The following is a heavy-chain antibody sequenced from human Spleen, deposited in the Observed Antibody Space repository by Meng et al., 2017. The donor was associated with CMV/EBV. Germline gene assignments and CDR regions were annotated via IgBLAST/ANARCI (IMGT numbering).Heavy chain of an antibody. V-gene: IGHV1-2*02. CDR1: GYTFTDYY. CDR2: INPNSGGT. CDR3: ARGSDFWSVSYDL. Sequence: ASVKVSCKASGYTFTDYYILWVRQAPGQGLEWMGWINPNSGGTNYAQKFQGRVTVTRDTSITTAYMKLSRLKSDDTTVYYCARGSDFWSVSYDLWGQGTLVTVSS. D-gene: IGHD3-3*01. J-gene: IGHJ5*02.